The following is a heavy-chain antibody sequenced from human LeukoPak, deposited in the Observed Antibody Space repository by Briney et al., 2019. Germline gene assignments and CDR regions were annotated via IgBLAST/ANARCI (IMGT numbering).Heavy chain of an antibody. D-gene: IGHD2-15*01. V-gene: IGHV3-74*01. CDR2: INHNGVSR. CDR3: ARVPGYVGYFYGMDV. Sequence: PGGSLRLSCAASGFTFSSDWMHWVRQAPGEGLVWVSRINHNGVSRVYADFVKGRFTISRDDARGTVYLQMDSLSADDTAVYYCARVPGYVGYFYGMDVWGQGTTVTVSS. J-gene: IGHJ6*02. CDR1: GFTFSSDW.